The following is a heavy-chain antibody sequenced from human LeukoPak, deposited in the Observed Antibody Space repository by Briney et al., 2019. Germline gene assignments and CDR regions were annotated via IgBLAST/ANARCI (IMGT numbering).Heavy chain of an antibody. Sequence: PGGSLRLSCGGSGFSLTGFPMSWIRQAPGKGLEWVAYIKADGTEKYYLDSVKGRFTISRDNSRNTLHLQMNSLRAEDTAVYSCAKASLRYFDWFSDYWGQGTLVTVSS. J-gene: IGHJ4*02. D-gene: IGHD3-9*01. CDR3: AKASLRYFDWFSDY. CDR1: GFSLTGFP. CDR2: IKADGTEK. V-gene: IGHV3-7*02.